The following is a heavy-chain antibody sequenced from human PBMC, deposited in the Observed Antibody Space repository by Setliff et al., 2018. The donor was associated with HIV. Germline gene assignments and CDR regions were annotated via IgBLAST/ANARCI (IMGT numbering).Heavy chain of an antibody. J-gene: IGHJ4*02. CDR1: GGSISSGGFY. CDR3: ARAYFGSGIYY. CDR2: IYSSGST. D-gene: IGHD3-10*01. Sequence: PSETLSLTCTVTGGSISSGGFYWTWIRQPPGKGLEWLGHIYSSGSTNYNPSLKSRVTISVDTSKNQFSLKLYPVTAVDTAVYYCARAYFGSGIYYWGQGTLVTVSS. V-gene: IGHV4-61*08.